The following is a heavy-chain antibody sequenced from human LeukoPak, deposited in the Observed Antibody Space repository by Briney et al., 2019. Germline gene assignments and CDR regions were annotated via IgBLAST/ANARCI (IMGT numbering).Heavy chain of an antibody. CDR3: ARDLFDYMDV. D-gene: IGHD2-21*01. CDR2: ISFSSTYI. J-gene: IGHJ6*03. CDR1: GFTFSSSN. V-gene: IGHV3-21*01. Sequence: PGGSLRLSCAASGFTFSSSNMNWVRQAPGKGLEWVSSISFSSTYIYYADSVKGRFTIPRDNAKNSLYLQMNSLRAEDTAVYYCARDLFDYMDVWGKGTTVTVSS.